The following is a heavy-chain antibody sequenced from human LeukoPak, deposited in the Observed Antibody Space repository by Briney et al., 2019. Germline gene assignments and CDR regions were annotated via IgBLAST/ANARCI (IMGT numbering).Heavy chain of an antibody. V-gene: IGHV3-13*01. CDR1: GFTFSSYD. CDR3: ARASPFLGYCSGGSCYSDGRRHYYGMDV. J-gene: IGHJ6*02. D-gene: IGHD2-15*01. Sequence: PGGSLRLSCAASGFTFSSYDMDWVRQATGKGLEWVSSIGTAGDTYYPGSVKGRFTISRENAKNSLYLQMNSLRAGDTAVYYCARASPFLGYCSGGSCYSDGRRHYYGMDVWGQGTTVTVSS. CDR2: IGTAGDT.